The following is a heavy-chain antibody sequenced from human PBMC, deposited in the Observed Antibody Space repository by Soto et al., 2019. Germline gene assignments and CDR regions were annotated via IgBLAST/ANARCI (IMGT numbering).Heavy chain of an antibody. D-gene: IGHD2-2*01. J-gene: IGHJ6*02. CDR1: GGSFSGYY. V-gene: IGHV4-34*01. CDR3: ARGQDKRVVVPAATTYYYGMDV. CDR2: INHSGST. Sequence: SETLSLTCAVYGGSFSGYYWSWIRQPPGKGLEWIGEINHSGSTNYNPSLKSRVTISVDTSKNQFSLKLSSVTAADTAVYYCARGQDKRVVVPAATTYYYGMDVWGQGTTVTVSS.